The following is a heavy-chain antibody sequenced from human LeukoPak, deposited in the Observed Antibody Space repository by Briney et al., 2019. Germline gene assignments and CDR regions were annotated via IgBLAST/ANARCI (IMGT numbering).Heavy chain of an antibody. CDR2: ISYDGSNK. Sequence: GGSLRLSCAASGFTFSSYGMHWVRQAPGKGLEWVAVISYDGSNKYYADSVKGRFTISRDNSKNTLYLQMNSLRAEDTAVYYCARKGRYCSGGSCYSEDYFDYWGQGTLVTVSS. V-gene: IGHV3-30*03. CDR1: GFTFSSYG. D-gene: IGHD2-15*01. CDR3: ARKGRYCSGGSCYSEDYFDY. J-gene: IGHJ4*02.